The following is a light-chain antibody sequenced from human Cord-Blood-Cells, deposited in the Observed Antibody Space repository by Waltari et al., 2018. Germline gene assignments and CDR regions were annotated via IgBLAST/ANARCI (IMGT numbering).Light chain of an antibody. CDR1: QSVSSN. CDR2: GAS. J-gene: IGKJ3*01. V-gene: IGKV3-15*01. CDR3: QQYNNWPLT. Sequence: EIVMTQSPATLSVSPGERATLSCRASQSVSSNLAWYQQKPGQAPRLLIYGASTRATGIPARFSGSESGTEFTLTISSLQSEDFAVYYCQQYNNWPLTFGPGTKVDMK.